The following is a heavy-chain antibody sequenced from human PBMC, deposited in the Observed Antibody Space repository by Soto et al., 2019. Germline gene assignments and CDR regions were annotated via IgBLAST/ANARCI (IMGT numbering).Heavy chain of an antibody. D-gene: IGHD4-17*01. Sequence: EVQVVESGGGLVKPGGSLRLSCVASGFNFNVAWMNWFRQPPGKGLEWVGRIRAKTDKERTEYAAPAKGRFTISRDDSRNMVHLQMRSLISDDTATYYCATGNYGTFDIWGQGTRVTVSS. CDR2: IRAKTDKERT. J-gene: IGHJ3*02. V-gene: IGHV3-15*01. CDR3: ATGNYGTFDI. CDR1: GFNFNVAW.